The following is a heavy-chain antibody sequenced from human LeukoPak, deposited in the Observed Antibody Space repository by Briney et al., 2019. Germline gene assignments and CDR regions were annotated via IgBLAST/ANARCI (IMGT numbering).Heavy chain of an antibody. V-gene: IGHV3-30*02. CDR2: IRYDGSNK. Sequence: SGGSLRLSCAASGFTFSSYGMHWVRQAPGKGLEWVAVIRYDGSNKYYADSVKGRFTISRDNSKNTLYLQMNSLRAEDTAVYYCAKDLLEYQSGNYYYMDVWGKGTTVTVSS. CDR3: AKDLLEYQSGNYYYMDV. D-gene: IGHD2-2*01. CDR1: GFTFSSYG. J-gene: IGHJ6*03.